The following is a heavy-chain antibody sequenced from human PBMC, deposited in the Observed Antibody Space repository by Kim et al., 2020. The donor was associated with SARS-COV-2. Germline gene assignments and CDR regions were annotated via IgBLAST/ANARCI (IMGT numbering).Heavy chain of an antibody. CDR1: GYTFTSYY. CDR2: INPSGGST. D-gene: IGHD3-16*01. J-gene: IGHJ4*02. V-gene: IGHV1-46*01. Sequence: ASVKVSCKASGYTFTSYYMHWVRQAPGQGLEWMGIINPSGGSTSYAQKFQGRVTMTRDTSTSTVYMELSSLRSEDTAVYYCARAGGEDLLAGDSSGHDYWGQGTLVTVSS. CDR3: ARAGGEDLLAGDSSGHDY.